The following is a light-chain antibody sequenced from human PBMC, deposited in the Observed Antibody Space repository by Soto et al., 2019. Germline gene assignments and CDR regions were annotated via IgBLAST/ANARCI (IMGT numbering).Light chain of an antibody. J-gene: IGKJ4*01. CDR3: QQRSNGLT. CDR1: QSVSSY. Sequence: EIVLTQSPATLSLSPGERATLSCRASQSVSSYLAWYQQKPGQAPRLLIYDASNRATGIPARFSGSGSGTDLTLTISSLEPEDFAVYYCQQRSNGLTFGGGTKVEIK. V-gene: IGKV3-11*01. CDR2: DAS.